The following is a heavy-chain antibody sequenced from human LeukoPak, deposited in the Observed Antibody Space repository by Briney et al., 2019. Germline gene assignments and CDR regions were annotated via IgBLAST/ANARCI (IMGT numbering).Heavy chain of an antibody. D-gene: IGHD6-13*01. J-gene: IGHJ5*02. Sequence: KPSETLSLTYAVYGGSFSGYYWSWIRQPPGKGLEWIGEINHSGSSNYNPSLKSRVTISVDTSKNQFSLKLHSATAADTAVYYCARGRTAYSSSWYNWFDPWGQGTLVTVSS. CDR3: ARGRTAYSSSWYNWFDP. V-gene: IGHV4-34*01. CDR1: GGSFSGYY. CDR2: INHSGSS.